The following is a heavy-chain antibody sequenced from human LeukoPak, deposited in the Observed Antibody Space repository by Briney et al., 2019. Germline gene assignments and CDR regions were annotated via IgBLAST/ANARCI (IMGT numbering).Heavy chain of an antibody. CDR3: ARAPPYLYDSSGYGQRDEWFDP. D-gene: IGHD3-22*01. CDR1: GFMFSDYW. V-gene: IGHV3-7*01. Sequence: PGGSLRLSCAASGFMFSDYWMAWVRQAPGKGLEWLANINEDGSDKNYVASEKGRFTISRDNAKNSLYLQMNSLRVEDTAVYYCARAPPYLYDSSGYGQRDEWFDPWGQGTLVTVSS. J-gene: IGHJ5*02. CDR2: INEDGSDK.